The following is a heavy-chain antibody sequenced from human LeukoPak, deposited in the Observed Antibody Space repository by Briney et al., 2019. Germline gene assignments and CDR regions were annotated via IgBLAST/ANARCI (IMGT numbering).Heavy chain of an antibody. D-gene: IGHD6-25*01. V-gene: IGHV3-21*01. CDR3: ARDSGSVRYSDY. CDR2: ISSSSSYI. J-gene: IGHJ4*02. Sequence: AGGSLRLSCAASGFTFSSYSMNWVRQAPGKGLEWVSSISSSSSYIYYADSLKGRFTISRDNAKNSLYLQMNSLRAEDTAVYYCARDSGSVRYSDYWGQGTLVTVSS. CDR1: GFTFSSYS.